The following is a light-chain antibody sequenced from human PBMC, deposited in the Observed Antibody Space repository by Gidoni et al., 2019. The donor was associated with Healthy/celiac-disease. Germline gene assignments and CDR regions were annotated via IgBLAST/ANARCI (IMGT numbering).Light chain of an antibody. Sequence: DIQLTQSPSFLSASVGDRVTITCWASQGISSYLAWYQQKPGKAPKLLIYAASTLQSGVPSRFSGSGSGTEFTLTISSLQPEDFATYYCQQRNSYLPWTFXQXTKVEIK. V-gene: IGKV1-9*01. CDR2: AAS. CDR3: QQRNSYLPWT. CDR1: QGISSY. J-gene: IGKJ1*01.